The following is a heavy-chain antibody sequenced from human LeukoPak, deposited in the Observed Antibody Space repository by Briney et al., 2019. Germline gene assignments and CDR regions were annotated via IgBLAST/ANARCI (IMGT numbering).Heavy chain of an antibody. CDR2: INHSGST. V-gene: IGHV4-34*01. D-gene: IGHD4-17*01. J-gene: IGHJ4*02. CDR3: ARSSDYGDYGY. Sequence: SETLSLTCAVYGGSFSGYYWSWIRQPPGKGLEWIGEINHSGSTNYNPSLKSRVTISVDTSKNQFSLKLSSVTAADTAVYYCARSSDYGDYGYWGQGTLSPSPQ. CDR1: GGSFSGYY.